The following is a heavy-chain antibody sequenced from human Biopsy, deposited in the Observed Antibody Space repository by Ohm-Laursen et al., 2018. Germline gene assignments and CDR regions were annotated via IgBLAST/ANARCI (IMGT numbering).Heavy chain of an antibody. V-gene: IGHV4-59*01. CDR3: ARDRGYYSDRTVPGFFDL. J-gene: IGHJ2*01. Sequence: GTLSLTCAVSGDSISSYYWSWIRQPPGKGLQWIGYVYYTGSTDYNPSLQSRVTISVDTSKNHFSLRLLSVTPAGTAIYYCARDRGYYSDRTVPGFFDLWGRGPLFTVSS. D-gene: IGHD3-22*01. CDR1: GDSISSYY. CDR2: VYYTGST.